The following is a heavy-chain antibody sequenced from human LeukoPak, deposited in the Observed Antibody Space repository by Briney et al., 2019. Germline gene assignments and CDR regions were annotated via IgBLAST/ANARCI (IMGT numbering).Heavy chain of an antibody. V-gene: IGHV4-59*01. CDR2: IYYRGIT. J-gene: IGHJ5*02. Sequence: PSETLSLTCTVPGGSTRSYNWSWTRQPPEKGLGWIGYIYYRGITNYNPSLTSRVTISVDTSKNQLSLKLSSVTAADTAVYYCAGCSGSSCYDWFDPWGQGTLVTVSS. CDR1: GGSTRSYN. D-gene: IGHD2-15*01. CDR3: AGCSGSSCYDWFDP.